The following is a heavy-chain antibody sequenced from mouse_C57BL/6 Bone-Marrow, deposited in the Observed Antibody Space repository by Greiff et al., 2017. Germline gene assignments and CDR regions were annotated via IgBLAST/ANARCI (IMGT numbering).Heavy chain of an antibody. CDR2: IDPSDSYT. Sequence: QVQLQQPGAELVKPGASVKLSCKASGYTFTSYWMQWVKQRPGQGLEWIGEIDPSDSYTNYNQKFKGKATLTVDTSSSKAYMQLSSLTSEDSAVYYCGHWDGYCDVWGTGTTGTVSS. J-gene: IGHJ1*03. CDR1: GYTFTSYW. CDR3: GHWDGYCDV. D-gene: IGHD4-1*01. V-gene: IGHV1-50*01.